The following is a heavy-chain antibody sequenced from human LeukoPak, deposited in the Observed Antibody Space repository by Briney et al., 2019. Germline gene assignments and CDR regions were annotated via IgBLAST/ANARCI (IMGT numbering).Heavy chain of an antibody. CDR3: AGSWFGELEASYAFDY. Sequence: ASVKVSCKASGYTFTGYYMHCVRQAPGQGIEWMGWINPNSGGTNYAQKFQGRVTMTRDTSISTAYMELSRLRSDDTAVYYCAGSWFGELEASYAFDYWGQGTLVTVSS. V-gene: IGHV1-2*02. CDR2: INPNSGGT. CDR1: GYTFTGYY. D-gene: IGHD3-10*01. J-gene: IGHJ4*02.